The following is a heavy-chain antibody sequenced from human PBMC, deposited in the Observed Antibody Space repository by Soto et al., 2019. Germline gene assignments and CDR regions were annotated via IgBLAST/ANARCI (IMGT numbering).Heavy chain of an antibody. D-gene: IGHD6-25*01. Sequence: VQSGAEVKKPGSSVNVSCNASGGTFASYSITWVRQAPGQRLEWMGEIIPLLKTVNYAQKFQGRVTITGDRSTSTVYMALSSLRSDDTAVYYCARDPVDLFGYMDVWGHGTTVTVS. CDR1: GGTFASYS. CDR3: ARDPVDLFGYMDV. J-gene: IGHJ6*02. CDR2: IIPLLKTV. V-gene: IGHV1-69*06.